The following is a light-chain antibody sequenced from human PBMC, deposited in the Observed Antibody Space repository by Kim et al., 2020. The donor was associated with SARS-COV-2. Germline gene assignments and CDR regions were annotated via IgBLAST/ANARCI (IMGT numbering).Light chain of an antibody. CDR3: SSYTSSSTLGV. CDR2: DVS. CDR1: SSDVGGYKY. V-gene: IGLV2-14*01. J-gene: IGLJ3*02. Sequence: QSALTQPASVSGSPGQSITISCTGTSSDVGGYKYVSWYQQHTGKAPKLMIYDVSKRPSGVSNRFSGSKSGNTASLTISGLQAEDEADYYCSSYTSSSTLGVFGGGTQLTVL.